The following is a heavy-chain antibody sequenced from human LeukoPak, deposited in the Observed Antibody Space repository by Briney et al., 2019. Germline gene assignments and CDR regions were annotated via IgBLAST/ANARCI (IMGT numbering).Heavy chain of an antibody. CDR1: GFTFDDYA. CDR3: ARDRPGSMDV. J-gene: IGHJ6*02. D-gene: IGHD3-10*01. Sequence: GRSLRLSCAASGFTFDDYAMHWVRQAPGKGLEWVSGISWNSGSIGYADSVKGRFTISRDNAKNSLYLQMNSLRAEDTAVYYCARDRPGSMDVWGQGTTVTVSS. CDR2: ISWNSGSI. V-gene: IGHV3-9*01.